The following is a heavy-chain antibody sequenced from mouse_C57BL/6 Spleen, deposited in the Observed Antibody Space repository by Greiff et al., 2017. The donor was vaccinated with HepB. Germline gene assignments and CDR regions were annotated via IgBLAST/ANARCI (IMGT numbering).Heavy chain of an antibody. D-gene: IGHD3-3*01. CDR2: IHPNSGST. Sequence: VQLQQSGAELVKPGASVKLSCKASGYTFTSYWMHWVKQRPGQGLEWIGMIHPNSGSTNYNEKFKSKATLTVDKSSSTAYMQLSSLTSEDSAVYYCARWGTAWFAYWGQGTLVTVSA. CDR3: ARWGTAWFAY. CDR1: GYTFTSYW. J-gene: IGHJ3*01. V-gene: IGHV1-64*01.